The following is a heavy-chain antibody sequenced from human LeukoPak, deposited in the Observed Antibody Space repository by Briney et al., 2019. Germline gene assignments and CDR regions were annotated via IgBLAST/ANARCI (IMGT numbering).Heavy chain of an antibody. CDR2: ISGSGGST. CDR1: GFTFSSYA. CDR3: AKVHYYDSSGYIPNY. D-gene: IGHD3-22*01. Sequence: RGSLRLSCAASGFTFSSYAMSWVRQAPGKGLEWVSAISGSGGSTYYADSVKGRFTISRDNSKNTLYLQMNSLRAEDTAVYYCAKVHYYDSSGYIPNYWGQGTLVTVSS. J-gene: IGHJ4*02. V-gene: IGHV3-23*01.